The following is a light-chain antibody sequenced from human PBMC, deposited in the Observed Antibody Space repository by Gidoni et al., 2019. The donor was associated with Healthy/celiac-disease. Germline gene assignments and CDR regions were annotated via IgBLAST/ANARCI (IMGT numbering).Light chain of an antibody. CDR2: AAS. CDR3: QQLNSYPPNT. CDR1: QGISSY. V-gene: IGKV1-9*01. Sequence: DIQLTQSPSFLSASVGDRVTITCRASQGISSYLAWYQQKPGKAPKLLIYAASTLQSGVPSRFSGSVSGTEFTLTISSLQPEDFATYYCQQLNSYPPNTFGGGTKVEIK. J-gene: IGKJ4*01.